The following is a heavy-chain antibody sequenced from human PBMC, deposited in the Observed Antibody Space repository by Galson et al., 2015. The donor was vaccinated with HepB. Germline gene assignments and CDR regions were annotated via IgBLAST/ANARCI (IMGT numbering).Heavy chain of an antibody. Sequence: SVKVSCKASGYIFSNYDINWVRQATGQGLKWMGWMSPNSGNTGYAQKFQGRVTMTRNTSISTAYMELSSVTAADTAVYYCAGGPLWFGEFYRGGFDYWGQGTLVTVSS. J-gene: IGHJ4*02. CDR1: GYIFSNYD. CDR3: AGGPLWFGEFYRGGFDY. V-gene: IGHV1-8*01. D-gene: IGHD3-10*01. CDR2: MSPNSGNT.